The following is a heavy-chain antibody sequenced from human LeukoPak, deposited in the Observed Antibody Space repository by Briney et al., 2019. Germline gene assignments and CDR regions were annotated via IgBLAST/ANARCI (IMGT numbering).Heavy chain of an antibody. CDR2: IYYSGST. CDR1: GGSISSYY. CDR3: ARQWKVVVSSWFDP. Sequence: TSETLSLTCTVSGGSISSYYWSWIRQPPGKGLEWIGYIYYSGSTNYNPSLKSRVTISVDTSKNQFSLKLSSVTAADTAVYYCARQWKVVVSSWFDPWGQGTLVTVSS. V-gene: IGHV4-59*08. J-gene: IGHJ5*02. D-gene: IGHD3-22*01.